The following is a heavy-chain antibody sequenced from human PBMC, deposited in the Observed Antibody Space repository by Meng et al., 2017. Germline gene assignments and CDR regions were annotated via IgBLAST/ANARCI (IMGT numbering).Heavy chain of an antibody. CDR1: GFTFSSYA. J-gene: IGHJ4*02. CDR2: ISGSGGST. Sequence: ETLSLTCAASGFTFSSYAMSWVRQAPGKGLEWVSAISGSGGSTYYADSVKGRFTISRDNSKNTLYLQMNSLRAEETAVYYCAKDRDYYGSGRVDYWGQGTLVTVSS. V-gene: IGHV3-23*01. D-gene: IGHD3-10*01. CDR3: AKDRDYYGSGRVDY.